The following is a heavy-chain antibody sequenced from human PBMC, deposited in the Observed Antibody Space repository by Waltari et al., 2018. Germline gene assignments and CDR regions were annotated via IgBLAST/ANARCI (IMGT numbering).Heavy chain of an antibody. D-gene: IGHD6-13*01. CDR1: GGTISSGGFY. Sequence: QVQLQESGPGLVKPSQTLSLTCTVSGGTISSGGFYWSWTRQHPGKGLEWIGYIYYSGSTYYNPSLKSRVTISVDTSKNQFSLKLSSVTAADTAVYYCARGWGSSWNFDYWGQGTLVTVSS. CDR2: IYYSGST. J-gene: IGHJ4*02. V-gene: IGHV4-31*03. CDR3: ARGWGSSWNFDY.